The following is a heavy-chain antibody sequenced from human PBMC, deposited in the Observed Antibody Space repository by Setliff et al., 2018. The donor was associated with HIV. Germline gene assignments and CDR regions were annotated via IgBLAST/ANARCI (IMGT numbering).Heavy chain of an antibody. CDR2: VDYSGDT. CDR3: TRGPGGTVPKPLEAFDV. Sequence: LSLTCSISGATIHYHYWSWIRQPPGKGLEWIGYVDYSGDTEYNPSLQSRATISRDPSKSQVSLKLNSATAADTAVYYCTRGPGGTVPKPLEAFDVWGRGAVVTVSS. V-gene: IGHV4-59*11. D-gene: IGHD1-7*01. CDR1: GATIHYHY. J-gene: IGHJ3*01.